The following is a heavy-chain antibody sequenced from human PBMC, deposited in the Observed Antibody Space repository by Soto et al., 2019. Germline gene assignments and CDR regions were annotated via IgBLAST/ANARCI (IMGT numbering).Heavy chain of an antibody. Sequence: EVQLVESGGGLVQPGGSLRLSCAASGFTFSSYWMHWVRQAPGKGLVWVSRINSDGSSTSYADSVKGRFTISGVNAKNTLYLQMNSLRVEDTAVDYCARTSDILTGRPFYYYYYGMDVWGQGTTVTVSS. J-gene: IGHJ6*02. V-gene: IGHV3-74*01. CDR1: GFTFSSYW. CDR2: INSDGSST. D-gene: IGHD3-9*01. CDR3: ARTSDILTGRPFYYYYYGMDV.